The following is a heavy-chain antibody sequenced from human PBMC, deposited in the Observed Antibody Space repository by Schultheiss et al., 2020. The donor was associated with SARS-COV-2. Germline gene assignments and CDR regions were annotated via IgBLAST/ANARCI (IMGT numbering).Heavy chain of an antibody. D-gene: IGHD6-13*01. CDR2: ISHSGDTI. J-gene: IGHJ4*02. CDR3: ARAYSSSQGGY. CDR1: GFTVSSNY. Sequence: GESLKISCAASGFTVSSNYMSWVRQAPGKGLEWISFISHSGDTIYYADFVKGRFTISRDNSKNTLYLQMNSLRAEDTAVYYCARAYSSSQGGYWGQGTLVTVSS. V-gene: IGHV3-66*02.